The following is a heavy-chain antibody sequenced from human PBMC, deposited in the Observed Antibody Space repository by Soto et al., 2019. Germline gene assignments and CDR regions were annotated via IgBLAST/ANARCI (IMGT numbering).Heavy chain of an antibody. V-gene: IGHV4-30-4*01. CDR3: ARDIGNSGIS. Sequence: SETLSLTCTVSGGSIGSGDYYWGGIRQPPGKGLEWIGYIYYSGSTYYNPSLKSRVTISVDTSKNQFSLKLSSVTAADTAVYYCARDIGNSGISWGQGTLVTVSS. J-gene: IGHJ5*02. CDR2: IYYSGST. CDR1: GGSIGSGDYY. D-gene: IGHD3-10*01.